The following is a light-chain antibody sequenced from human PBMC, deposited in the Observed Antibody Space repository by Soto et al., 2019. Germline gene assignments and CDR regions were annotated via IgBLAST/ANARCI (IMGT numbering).Light chain of an antibody. CDR2: EVS. J-gene: IGLJ1*01. Sequence: ARDQPASGNGFAGQAVTISCTGTSSDVGGYNYVSWYQQHPGKAPKLMIFEVSKRPSGVPDRFSGSKSGNMASLTVSGLQAEDEADYYCSSFAGSNNFGVFGTGTKVTVL. CDR1: SSDVGGYNY. V-gene: IGLV2-8*01. CDR3: SSFAGSNNFGV.